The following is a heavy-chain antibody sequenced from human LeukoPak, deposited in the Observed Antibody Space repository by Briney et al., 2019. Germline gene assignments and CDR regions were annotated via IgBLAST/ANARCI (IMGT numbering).Heavy chain of an antibody. CDR3: ARSRGWNYDFDY. J-gene: IGHJ4*02. D-gene: IGHD1-7*01. Sequence: GESLKISGKASGYRFTNYWIGGVRQMPGRGREWTGIIDSDDSDTRYTPSFPGPVTISADKSISTAYLPWDSLKASDTAMYYCARSRGWNYDFDYWGQGTLVTVSS. CDR1: GYRFTNYW. V-gene: IGHV5-51*01. CDR2: IDSDDSDT.